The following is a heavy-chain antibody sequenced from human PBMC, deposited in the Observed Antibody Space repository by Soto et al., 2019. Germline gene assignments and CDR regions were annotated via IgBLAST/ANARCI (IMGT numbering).Heavy chain of an antibody. V-gene: IGHV5-51*01. Sequence: GESLKISCKVSGYNFNNYWIAWVRQMPGKGLELLGLIYPHDSDTRYSPSFQGQVTISDDKSISTAYLQWRSLKTSDTAMYYCARNGRDGENYHFDYWGQGNLVTVSS. CDR3: ARNGRDGENYHFDY. CDR2: IYPHDSDT. J-gene: IGHJ4*02. D-gene: IGHD1-1*01. CDR1: GYNFNNYW.